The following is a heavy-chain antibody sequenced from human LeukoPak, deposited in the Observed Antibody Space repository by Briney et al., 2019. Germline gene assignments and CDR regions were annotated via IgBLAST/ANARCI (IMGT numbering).Heavy chain of an antibody. CDR1: GFTFSSYS. CDR3: ARDPNALDY. CDR2: ITRTSGTI. Sequence: PGESLRLSCVGSGFTFSSYSMNWVRQAPGKGLEWVSYITRTSGTIYYADSVEGRFTISRDNARNSLYLQMNSLRAEDTAVYYCARDPNALDYWGQGTLVTVSS. V-gene: IGHV3-48*01. J-gene: IGHJ4*02.